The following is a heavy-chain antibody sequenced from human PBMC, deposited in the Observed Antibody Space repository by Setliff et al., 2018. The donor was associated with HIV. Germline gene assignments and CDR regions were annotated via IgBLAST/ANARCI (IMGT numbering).Heavy chain of an antibody. D-gene: IGHD7-27*01. J-gene: IGHJ4*02. Sequence: PSETLSLTCTVSGASVSNGGYQWGWIRQPPGKGLEWIGYIYHTGYNNYIPSLKSRVTMSIDTSKNQFSLKLSSVTAADTAVYYCAKLTPFDYWGQGTLVTVSS. CDR3: AKLTPFDY. CDR1: GASVSNGGYQ. CDR2: IYHTGYN. V-gene: IGHV4-61*08.